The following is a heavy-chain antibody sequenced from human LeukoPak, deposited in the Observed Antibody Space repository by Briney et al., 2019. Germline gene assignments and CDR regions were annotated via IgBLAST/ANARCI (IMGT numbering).Heavy chain of an antibody. CDR1: GDSVSSNSAA. D-gene: IGHD3-10*01. V-gene: IGHV6-1*01. Sequence: SQTLSLTCAISGDSVSSNSAAWYWIRQSPSRGLEWLGRTYYRSKWYNNYAVSVKSRITINPDISKNQFSLQLNSVTPEDTAVYYCAGDEGRGFFDFWGQGTLVTVSS. CDR2: TYYRSKWYN. CDR3: AGDEGRGFFDF. J-gene: IGHJ4*02.